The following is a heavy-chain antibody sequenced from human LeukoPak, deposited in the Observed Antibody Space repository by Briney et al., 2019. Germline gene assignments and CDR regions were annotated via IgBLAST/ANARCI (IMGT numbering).Heavy chain of an antibody. Sequence: SETLSLTCSVSGGSISNYWSWIRQPPGKGLEWIGSIYYSGSTYYNPSLKSRVTISVDTSKNQFSLKLSSVTAADTAVYYCARHVRKGIVVVHNYFDYWGQGTLVTVSS. D-gene: IGHD3-22*01. CDR2: IYYSGST. V-gene: IGHV4-39*01. CDR3: ARHVRKGIVVVHNYFDY. CDR1: GGSISNY. J-gene: IGHJ4*02.